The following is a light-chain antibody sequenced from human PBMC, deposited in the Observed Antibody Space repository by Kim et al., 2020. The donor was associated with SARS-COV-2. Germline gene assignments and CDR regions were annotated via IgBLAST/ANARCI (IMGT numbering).Light chain of an antibody. V-gene: IGKV1-5*03. CDR3: QQCNTYPIT. J-gene: IGKJ5*01. CDR2: KAS. CDR1: QSINDW. Sequence: DIQMTQSPSTLSASVGDRVTITCRPSQSINDWVAWYQQKPGKAPKLLIYKASHLNTGVPSRFSGSGSGTEFTLTISRLQPDDFATYCQQCNTYPITFGQGTRLEIK.